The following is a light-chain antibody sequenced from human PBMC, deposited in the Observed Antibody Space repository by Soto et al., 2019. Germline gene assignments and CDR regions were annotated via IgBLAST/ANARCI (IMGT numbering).Light chain of an antibody. CDR1: ALPKQY. Sequence: SYELTQPPSVSESPGQTARITCSGDALPKQYAFWYQQKPGQAPVLLIYKDSERPSGIPERFSGSSSGTTLTLTISGVRAEDEADYYCQSADSSGTYWVFGGGTKLTVL. CDR2: KDS. CDR3: QSADSSGTYWV. V-gene: IGLV3-25*03. J-gene: IGLJ3*02.